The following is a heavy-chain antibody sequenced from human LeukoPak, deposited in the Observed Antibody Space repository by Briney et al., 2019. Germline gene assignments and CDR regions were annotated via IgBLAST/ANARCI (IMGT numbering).Heavy chain of an antibody. CDR3: ARDGDIVVVPAAIGYYGMDV. CDR1: GFTFSSYW. D-gene: IGHD2-2*01. J-gene: IGHJ6*02. V-gene: IGHV3-7*01. Sequence: GGSLRLSCAASGFTFSSYWMSWVRQAPGKGLEWVANIKQDGSEKYYVDSVKGQFTISRDNAKNSLYLQMNSLRAEDTAVYYCARDGDIVVVPAAIGYYGMDVWGQGTTVTVSS. CDR2: IKQDGSEK.